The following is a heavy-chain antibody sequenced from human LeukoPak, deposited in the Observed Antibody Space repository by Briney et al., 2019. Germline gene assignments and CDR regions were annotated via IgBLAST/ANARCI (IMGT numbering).Heavy chain of an antibody. CDR2: ISSSGSTI. D-gene: IGHD3-10*02. Sequence: GGSLGLSCAASGFTFSSYEMNWVRQAPGKGLEWVSYISSSGSTIYYADSVKGQFTISRDNAKNSLYLQMNSLRAEDTAVYYCAELGITMIGGVWGKGTTVTISS. CDR1: GFTFSSYE. CDR3: AELGITMIGGV. V-gene: IGHV3-48*03. J-gene: IGHJ6*03.